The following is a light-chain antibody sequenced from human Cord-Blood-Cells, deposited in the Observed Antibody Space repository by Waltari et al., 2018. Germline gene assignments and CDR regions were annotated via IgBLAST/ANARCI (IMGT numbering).Light chain of an antibody. Sequence: DIQMTQSHSTLSASVGDRVTIICRASHSISSWLAWYQQKPGKAPKLLIYRASSLESGVPSRFSGSGSGTEFTLTISSLQADDFATYYCQQYYSYSYTFGQGTKLEIK. CDR3: QQYYSYSYT. J-gene: IGKJ2*01. CDR1: HSISSW. CDR2: RAS. V-gene: IGKV1-5*03.